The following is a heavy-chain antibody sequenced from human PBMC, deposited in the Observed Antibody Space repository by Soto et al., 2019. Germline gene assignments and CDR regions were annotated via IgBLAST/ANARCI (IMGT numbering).Heavy chain of an antibody. CDR2: IYPGDSDT. J-gene: IGHJ6*02. V-gene: IGHV5-51*01. CDR1: GYSFTSYW. CDR3: ARTSAAGKYYYGMDV. Sequence: PGESLKISSKGSGYSFTSYWSGWVRQMPGKGLEWMEIIYPGDSDTRYSPSFQGQVTISADKSISTAYLQWSSLKASDTAMYYCARTSAAGKYYYGMDVWGQGTTVTVSS. D-gene: IGHD6-13*01.